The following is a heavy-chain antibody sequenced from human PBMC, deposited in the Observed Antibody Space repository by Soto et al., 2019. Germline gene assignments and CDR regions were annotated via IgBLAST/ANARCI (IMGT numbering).Heavy chain of an antibody. CDR1: GYTFTPYR. CDR3: ARDRGSGSYYARFDY. V-gene: IGHV1-18*01. J-gene: IGHJ4*02. D-gene: IGHD1-26*01. CDR2: ISSYNGNT. Sequence: RASVKVSCKASGYTFTPYRISWVRQAPGQGHEWMGWISSYNGNTNYAQKLQARVTMTTDTATNIAYMELRSLRSDDTAVFYCARDRGSGSYYARFDYWGQGTLVTVS.